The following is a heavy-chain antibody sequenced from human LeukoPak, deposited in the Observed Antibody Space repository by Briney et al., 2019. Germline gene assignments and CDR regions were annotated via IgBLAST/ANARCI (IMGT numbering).Heavy chain of an antibody. CDR3: ARDGARSSRVLGYYYYGMDV. CDR1: GGTFSSYS. Sequence: GASVKVSCKASGGTFSSYSISWVRQAPGQGLEWMGGIIPIFDTADYAQKFQGRVTITADESTSTAYMELSSLRSEDTAVYYCARDGARSSRVLGYYYYGMDVWGQGTTVTVSS. V-gene: IGHV1-69*13. J-gene: IGHJ6*02. D-gene: IGHD2-8*02. CDR2: IIPIFDTA.